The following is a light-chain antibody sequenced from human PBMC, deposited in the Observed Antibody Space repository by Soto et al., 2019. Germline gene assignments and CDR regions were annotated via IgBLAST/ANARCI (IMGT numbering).Light chain of an antibody. CDR3: QQYNNWPPWT. V-gene: IGKV3-15*01. CDR1: QSVSSN. CDR2: GAS. Sequence: EIVMTPSPATLSVSPGERATLSCRASQSVSSNLAWYQQKPGQAPRLLIYGASTRATGIPARFSGSGSGTEVTLTISSLQSEDFAVYYCQQYNNWPPWTFGQGTKVEIK. J-gene: IGKJ1*01.